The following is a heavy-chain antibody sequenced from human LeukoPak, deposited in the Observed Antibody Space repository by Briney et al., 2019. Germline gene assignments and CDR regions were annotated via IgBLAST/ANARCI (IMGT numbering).Heavy chain of an antibody. Sequence: SVKVSCKASGGTFSSYAISWVRQAPGQGLEWMGRIIPIFGTANYAQKFQGRVTITTDGSTSTAYMELSSLRSEDTAVYYCASNSPRSSGWPNFDYWGQGTLVTVSS. V-gene: IGHV1-69*05. CDR1: GGTFSSYA. CDR3: ASNSPRSSGWPNFDY. CDR2: IIPIFGTA. J-gene: IGHJ4*02. D-gene: IGHD6-19*01.